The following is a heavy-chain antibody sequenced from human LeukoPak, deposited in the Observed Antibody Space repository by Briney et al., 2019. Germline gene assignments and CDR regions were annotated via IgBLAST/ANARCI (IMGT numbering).Heavy chain of an antibody. CDR2: ISSNGGST. Sequence: GGSLRLSGSASGFTFTSDAMHWVRQAPGQGLEYVSGISSNGGSTYYADSMKGRFTISRDNSKSTLYLQMSSLRPEDTAVYHCVKGGSSTWSWFDPWGQGTLVTVSS. J-gene: IGHJ5*02. V-gene: IGHV3-64D*09. CDR3: VKGGSSTWSWFDP. CDR1: GFTFTSDA. D-gene: IGHD6-13*01.